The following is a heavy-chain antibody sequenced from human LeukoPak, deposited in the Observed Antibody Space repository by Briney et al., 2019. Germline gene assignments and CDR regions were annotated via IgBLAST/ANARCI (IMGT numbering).Heavy chain of an antibody. Sequence: GGSLRLSCAASGFTLSSYAMGWVRQAPGKGLEWVSGIIGTSGSTFYAESVKGRFTISRDTSKNTLYLQMDSLRAEDTAVYYCAKRAQDGQNSPIDCWGQGTLVTVSS. V-gene: IGHV3-23*01. D-gene: IGHD5-24*01. J-gene: IGHJ4*02. CDR3: AKRAQDGQNSPIDC. CDR2: IIGTSGST. CDR1: GFTLSSYA.